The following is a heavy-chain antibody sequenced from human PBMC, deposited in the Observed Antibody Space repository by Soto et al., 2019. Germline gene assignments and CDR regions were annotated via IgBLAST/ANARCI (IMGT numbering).Heavy chain of an antibody. V-gene: IGHV2-5*02. J-gene: IGHJ4*02. D-gene: IGHD6-19*01. CDR2: IYWDDDK. CDR3: AHSVVAGLGYYFDY. Sequence: QITLKESGPTLVKPTQTLTLTCTFSGFSLSSTRVAVGWIRQPPGKALEWLALIYWDDDKRYSPFLKSRLTITMDTSKNQGVLTMTNMDPVDTATYYCAHSVVAGLGYYFDYWGQGTLVTVSS. CDR1: GFSLSSTRVA.